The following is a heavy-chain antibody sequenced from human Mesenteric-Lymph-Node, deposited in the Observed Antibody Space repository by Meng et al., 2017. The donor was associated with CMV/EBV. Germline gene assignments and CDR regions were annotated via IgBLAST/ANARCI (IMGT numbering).Heavy chain of an antibody. CDR3: ARDMYFNFWNGYFSARYFDY. CDR2: ISGYNGNT. D-gene: IGHD3-3*01. Sequence: ASVKVSCKASGYTFSSYGISWVRQAPGQGLEWMGWISGYNGNTKYAQNVQGRVTMTTDTSTSTAYMELRSLRSDDTAVYYCARDMYFNFWNGYFSARYFDYWGQGALVTVSS. CDR1: GYTFSSYG. V-gene: IGHV1-18*01. J-gene: IGHJ4*02.